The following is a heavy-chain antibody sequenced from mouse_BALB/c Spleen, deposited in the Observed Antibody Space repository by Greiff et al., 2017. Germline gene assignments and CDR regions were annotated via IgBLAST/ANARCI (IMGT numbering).Heavy chain of an antibody. V-gene: IGHV5-17*02. CDR2: ISSGSSTI. CDR1: GFTFSSFG. J-gene: IGHJ3*01. D-gene: IGHD2-4*01. CDR3: ATMITTGGGFAY. Sequence: EVKLMESGGGLVQPGGSRKLSCAASGFTFSSFGMHWVRQAPEKGLEWVAYISSGSSTIYYADTVKGRFTISRDNPKNTLFLQMTSLRSEDTAMYYCATMITTGGGFAYWGQGTLVTVSA.